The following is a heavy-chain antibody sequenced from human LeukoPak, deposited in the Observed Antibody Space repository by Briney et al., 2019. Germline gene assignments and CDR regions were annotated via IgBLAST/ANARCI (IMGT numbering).Heavy chain of an antibody. D-gene: IGHD6-6*01. CDR1: GGSFSGYY. V-gene: IGHV4-34*01. CDR2: INHSGST. Sequence: SETLSLTCAAYGGSFSGYYWSWIRQPPGKGLEWIGEINHSGSTNYNPSLKSRVTISVDTSKNQFSLKLSSVAAADTAVYYCARGRAARRPFDYWGQGTLVTVSS. J-gene: IGHJ4*02. CDR3: ARGRAARRPFDY.